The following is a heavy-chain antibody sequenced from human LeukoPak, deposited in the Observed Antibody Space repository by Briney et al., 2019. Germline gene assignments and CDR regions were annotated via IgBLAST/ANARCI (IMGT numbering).Heavy chain of an antibody. CDR1: GFTLSSFA. V-gene: IGHV3-64*04. D-gene: IGHD4-23*01. CDR3: ARLSRDYGGNSGVDAFDI. J-gene: IGHJ3*02. Sequence: GGSLRLSCAASGFTLSSFAMHWVRQASGTRLEYLSAISKGRGSTYYADSVKGRFTISRDNSKNTLYLQMNSLRAEDTAVYYCARLSRDYGGNSGVDAFDIWGQGTMVTVSS. CDR2: ISKGRGST.